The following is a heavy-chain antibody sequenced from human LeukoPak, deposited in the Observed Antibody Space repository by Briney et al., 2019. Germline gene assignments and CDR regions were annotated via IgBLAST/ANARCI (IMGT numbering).Heavy chain of an antibody. D-gene: IGHD5-18*01. Sequence: GGSLRLSCAASGFTFSSYAMHWVRQAPGKGLEWVAVISYDGSNKYYADSVKGRFSISRDNSKNTLYLQMNSLRAEDTAVYYCASVGVRSGYSYGYYFDYWGQGTLVTVSS. V-gene: IGHV3-30*04. CDR3: ASVGVRSGYSYGYYFDY. CDR1: GFTFSSYA. CDR2: ISYDGSNK. J-gene: IGHJ4*02.